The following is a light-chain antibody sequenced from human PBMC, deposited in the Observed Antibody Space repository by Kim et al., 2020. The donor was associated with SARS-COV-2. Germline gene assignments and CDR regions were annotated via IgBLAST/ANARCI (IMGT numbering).Light chain of an antibody. V-gene: IGLV3-1*01. CDR1: KLGDKY. J-gene: IGLJ2*01. CDR2: QDR. CDR3: QAWDSSTVV. Sequence: SVSPGQTTSITGAGDKLGDKYACWYQQKPGQSPVLGIYQDRKRPSGIPERFSGSNSGNTATLTISGTQAMDEADYYCQAWDSSTVVFGGGTQLTVL.